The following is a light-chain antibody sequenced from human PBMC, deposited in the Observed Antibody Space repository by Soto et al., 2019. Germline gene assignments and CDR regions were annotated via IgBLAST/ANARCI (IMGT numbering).Light chain of an antibody. J-gene: IGKJ2*01. CDR3: LQDSNYPYT. Sequence: AIQMTQSPSSLSASIGDRVTITCRASQGIRNDLGWYQQKPGKAPKLLIYRISILESGVPSRFSGSGSGTDFTLTITSLQPEDFATYYCLQDSNYPYTCGQGTKVEIK. CDR1: QGIRND. V-gene: IGKV1-6*01. CDR2: RIS.